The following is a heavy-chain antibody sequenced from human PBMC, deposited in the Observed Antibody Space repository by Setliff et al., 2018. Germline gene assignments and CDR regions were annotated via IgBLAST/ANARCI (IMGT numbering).Heavy chain of an antibody. J-gene: IGHJ3*01. V-gene: IGHV1-18*01. CDR3: ARDPLYRDNLIRVLDF. CDR2: ISAYNGDT. Sequence: ASVKVSCKDSGGTIRNYDISWVRQAPGQGLAWMGWISAYNGDTTYTQNGQGRVTLTTDKSTTTAYMELRSLRSDDTAVYYCARDPLYRDNLIRVLDFWGPGTMVTV. CDR1: GGTIRNYD. D-gene: IGHD3-16*02.